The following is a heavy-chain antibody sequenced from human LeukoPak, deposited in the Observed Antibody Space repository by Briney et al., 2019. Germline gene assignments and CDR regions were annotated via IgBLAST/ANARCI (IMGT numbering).Heavy chain of an antibody. CDR1: GLTFDDYA. CDR3: AKDMSRSNYYYYGMDV. Sequence: GGSLRLSCAASGLTFDDYAMHWVRQTPGKGLEWVSGISWNSGSIGYADSVKGRFTISRDNAKNSLYLQMNGLRAEDTALYYCAKDMSRSNYYYYGMDVWGQGTTVTVSS. CDR2: ISWNSGSI. J-gene: IGHJ6*02. D-gene: IGHD4-17*01. V-gene: IGHV3-9*01.